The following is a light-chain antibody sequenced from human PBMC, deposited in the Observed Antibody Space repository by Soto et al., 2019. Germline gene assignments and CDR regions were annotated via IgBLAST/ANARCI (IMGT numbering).Light chain of an antibody. CDR1: SSDVGGYNY. V-gene: IGLV2-14*01. CDR2: EVS. J-gene: IGLJ1*01. Sequence: QSALTQPASVSGSPGQSITISCTGTSSDVGGYNYVSWYQQHPGKAPKLMIYEVSNRPSGVSNRFSGSKSGNTASLTISGLQAEDDADYYCSSYTSSSTFYVFGTGTQLTVL. CDR3: SSYTSSSTFYV.